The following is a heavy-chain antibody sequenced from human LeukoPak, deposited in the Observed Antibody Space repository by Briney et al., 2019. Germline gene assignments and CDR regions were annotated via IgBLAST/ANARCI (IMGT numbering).Heavy chain of an antibody. CDR3: ARVDGYNWYYFDY. V-gene: IGHV3-20*04. CDR2: INWNGGST. CDR1: GFTFDDYG. J-gene: IGHJ4*02. Sequence: GGPLRLSCAASGFTFDDYGMSWVRQAPGKGLEWVSGINWNGGSTEYADSVKGGFTISRDNANNSLYLQMNSLRAEDTALYYCARVDGYNWYYFDYWGQGTLVTVSS. D-gene: IGHD5-24*01.